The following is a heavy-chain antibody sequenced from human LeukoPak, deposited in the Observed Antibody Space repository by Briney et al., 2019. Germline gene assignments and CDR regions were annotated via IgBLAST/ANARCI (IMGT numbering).Heavy chain of an antibody. V-gene: IGHV4-59*01. CDR2: IYHSGST. J-gene: IGHJ6*02. CDR3: ARDYTVSRYYYFYGMDV. Sequence: SETLSLTCTVSGGSISTYYWNWIRQPPGKGLEWIGYIYHSGSTNYNPSLQSRVTISVDTSKNQFSLNLNSVTAADTAVYYCARDYTVSRYYYFYGMDVWGQGTTVTVSS. CDR1: GGSISTYY. D-gene: IGHD3-16*01.